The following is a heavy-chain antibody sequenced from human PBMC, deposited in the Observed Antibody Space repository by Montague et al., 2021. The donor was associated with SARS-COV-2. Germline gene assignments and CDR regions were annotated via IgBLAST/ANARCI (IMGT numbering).Heavy chain of an antibody. CDR2: INHSGST. Sequence: SETLSLTCAVYGRSFSGYYWNWIRQPPGKGLEWIGEINHSGSTNYNPSLKSRVTISVDTSKNQFSLKLSSVTAADTAVYYCVVVPLGPLGRGFDYWGQGTPVTVSS. D-gene: IGHD2-15*01. V-gene: IGHV4-34*01. CDR1: GRSFSGYY. J-gene: IGHJ4*02. CDR3: VVVPLGPLGRGFDY.